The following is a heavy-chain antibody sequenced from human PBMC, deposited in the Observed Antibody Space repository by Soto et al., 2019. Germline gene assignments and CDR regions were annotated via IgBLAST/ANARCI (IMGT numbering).Heavy chain of an antibody. D-gene: IGHD3-22*01. Sequence: QMPLEESGGGVVQPGRSLSLSCAASGFTFSTYVMHWVRQAPGKGLEWVAGISHDAKNQHYADSVKDRFIISRDNSRSTLNLQMNSLRGEDTAVYHCATEDESSGHAGTFHHWGQGTLVSVSS. J-gene: IGHJ1*01. V-gene: IGHV3-30*04. CDR2: ISHDAKNQ. CDR3: ATEDESSGHAGTFHH. CDR1: GFTFSTYV.